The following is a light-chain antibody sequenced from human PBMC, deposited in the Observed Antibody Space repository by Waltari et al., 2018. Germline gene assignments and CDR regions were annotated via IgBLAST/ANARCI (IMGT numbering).Light chain of an antibody. CDR2: AGS. Sequence: DIQMTQSPSSLSASVGDRLTITCRASQSITTYLNWFQHKPGKAPDLLIYAGSNLQSGVPSRFSGSGSGTDFTLTISSLQPEDFATYYCQQTYSAPYTFGQGTKLEIK. CDR3: QQTYSAPYT. J-gene: IGKJ2*01. CDR1: QSITTY. V-gene: IGKV1-39*01.